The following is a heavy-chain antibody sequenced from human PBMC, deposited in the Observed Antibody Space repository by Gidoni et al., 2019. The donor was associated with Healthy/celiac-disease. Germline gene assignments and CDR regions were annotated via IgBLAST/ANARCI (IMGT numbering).Heavy chain of an antibody. CDR1: GYTFTSYG. J-gene: IGHJ6*02. Sequence: QVQLVQSGAEVKKPGASVKVSCKASGYTFTSYGITWVRQAPGQGLEWMGWISAYNGNTNYAQKLQGRVTMTTDTSTSTAYMELRSLRSDDTAVYYCATLYYYGSGSYSYYGMDVWGQGTTVTVSS. CDR2: ISAYNGNT. D-gene: IGHD3-10*01. V-gene: IGHV1-18*04. CDR3: ATLYYYGSGSYSYYGMDV.